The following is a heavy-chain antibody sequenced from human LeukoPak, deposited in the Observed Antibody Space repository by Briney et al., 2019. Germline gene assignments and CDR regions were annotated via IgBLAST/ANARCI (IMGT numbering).Heavy chain of an antibody. Sequence: PGGSLRLSCAASGFTFSSYSMNWVRQAPGKGLEWVSYISSSSSTIYYADSVKGRFTISRDNAKNSLYLQMTSLRAEDTALYYCARAGFVCNNTCYPNFDYWGQGSLVTVSS. CDR2: ISSSSSTI. J-gene: IGHJ4*02. CDR1: GFTFSSYS. D-gene: IGHD2-15*01. V-gene: IGHV3-48*01. CDR3: ARAGFVCNNTCYPNFDY.